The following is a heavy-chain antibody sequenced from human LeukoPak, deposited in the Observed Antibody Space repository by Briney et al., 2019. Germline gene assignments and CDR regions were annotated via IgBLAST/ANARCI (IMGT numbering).Heavy chain of an antibody. D-gene: IGHD6-19*01. CDR3: ARVRYSSGWYDGLDY. Sequence: SETLSLTCTVSGGSISSYYWSWIRQPPGKGLEWIGYIYYSGSTNYNPSLKSRVTISVDTSKNQFSLKLSSVTAADTAVYYCARVRYSSGWYDGLDYWGQGTPVTVSS. V-gene: IGHV4-59*01. CDR2: IYYSGST. J-gene: IGHJ4*02. CDR1: GGSISSYY.